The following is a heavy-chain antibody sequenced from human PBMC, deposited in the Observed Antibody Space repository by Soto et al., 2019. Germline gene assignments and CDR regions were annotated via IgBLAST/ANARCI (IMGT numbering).Heavy chain of an antibody. Sequence: GASVKVSCKTSGGTFISYAISWVRQAPGQGLEWMGGIVPIVDTSTYAQKFQGRVTITADESTSTAYMELSSLGSDDTAVYYCARDLFPSITMVRGEGPWGQGTLVTVSS. CDR1: GGTFISYA. CDR3: ARDLFPSITMVRGEGP. D-gene: IGHD3-10*01. J-gene: IGHJ5*02. V-gene: IGHV1-69*13. CDR2: IVPIVDTS.